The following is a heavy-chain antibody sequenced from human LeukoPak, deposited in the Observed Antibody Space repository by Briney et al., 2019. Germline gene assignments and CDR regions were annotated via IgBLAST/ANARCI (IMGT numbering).Heavy chain of an antibody. CDR1: GGSISSDTYF. CDR3: AKGAGPPWFDP. J-gene: IGHJ5*02. D-gene: IGHD6-19*01. CDR2: ISSTGRT. V-gene: IGHV4-61*02. Sequence: SETLSLTCTVSGGSISSDTYFWSWLRQPAGTGLEWIGRISSTGRTDYNPSLTSRVTISVDTSKNQFSMKLSSVTAADTAVYYCAKGAGPPWFDPWGQGTLVTVSS.